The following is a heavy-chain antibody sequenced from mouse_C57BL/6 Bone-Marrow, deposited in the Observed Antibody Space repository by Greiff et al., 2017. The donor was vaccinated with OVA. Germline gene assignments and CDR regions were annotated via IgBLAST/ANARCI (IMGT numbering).Heavy chain of an antibody. CDR2: INYDGSST. CDR1: GFTFSDYY. Sequence: EVMLVESEGGLVQPGSSMKLSCTASGFTFSDYYMAWVRQVPEKGLEWVANINYDGSSTYYLDSLKSRFIISRDNAKNILYLQMSSLKSEDTATYYCARKLYWYFDVWGTGTTVTVSS. J-gene: IGHJ1*03. CDR3: ARKLYWYFDV. V-gene: IGHV5-16*01.